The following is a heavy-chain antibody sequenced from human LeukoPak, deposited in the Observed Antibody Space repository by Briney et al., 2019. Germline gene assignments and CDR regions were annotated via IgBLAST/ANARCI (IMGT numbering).Heavy chain of an antibody. CDR2: ISWNSGSI. CDR3: AKDRDGSGSYYHFDY. J-gene: IGHJ4*02. Sequence: GGSLRLSCVASGFTFDDYAMHWVRQAPGKGLEWVSGISWNSGSIGYADSVKGRFTISRDNAKNSLYLQMNSLRAEDTALYYCAKDRDGSGSYYHFDYWGQGTLVTVSS. V-gene: IGHV3-9*01. CDR1: GFTFDDYA. D-gene: IGHD3-10*01.